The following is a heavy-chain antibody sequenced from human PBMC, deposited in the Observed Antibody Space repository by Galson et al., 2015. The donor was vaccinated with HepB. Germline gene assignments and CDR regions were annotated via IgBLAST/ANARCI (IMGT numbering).Heavy chain of an antibody. CDR3: ARGTVTPSGAKYYGMDV. Sequence: SLRLSCAASGFPFSNYWMSWVRQTPGKGLEWGANIKPDGSEKYYVDSVRGRFTISRDNAKNALYLQMNSLRAEDTALYYCARGTVTPSGAKYYGMDVWGQGTTVTVPS. J-gene: IGHJ6*02. CDR1: GFPFSNYW. D-gene: IGHD4-17*01. V-gene: IGHV3-7*03. CDR2: IKPDGSEK.